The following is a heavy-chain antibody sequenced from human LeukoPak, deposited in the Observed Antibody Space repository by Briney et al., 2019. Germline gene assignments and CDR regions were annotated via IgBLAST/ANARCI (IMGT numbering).Heavy chain of an antibody. J-gene: IGHJ5*02. CDR2: ISAYNGNA. CDR3: ASTYYDILTGQTWFDP. V-gene: IGHV1-18*01. D-gene: IGHD3-9*01. Sequence: GASVKVSCKASGYTFTSYGISWVRQAPGQGLEWMGWISAYNGNANYAQKLQGRVTMTTDTSTSTAYMELRSLRSDDTAVYYCASTYYDILTGQTWFDPWGQGTLVTVSS. CDR1: GYTFTSYG.